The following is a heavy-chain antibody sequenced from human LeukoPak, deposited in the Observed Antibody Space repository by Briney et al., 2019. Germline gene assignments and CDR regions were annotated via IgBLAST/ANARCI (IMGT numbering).Heavy chain of an antibody. CDR1: GFTFSSYG. J-gene: IGHJ4*02. Sequence: PGGTLRLSCAASGFTFSSYGMSWVRQAPGKGLEWVSAISGSGGSTYYADSVKGRFTISRDNSKNTLYLQMNSLKTEDTAVYYCTTSEWELPMRWGQGTLVTVSS. V-gene: IGHV3-23*01. CDR3: TTSEWELPMR. D-gene: IGHD1-26*01. CDR2: ISGSGGST.